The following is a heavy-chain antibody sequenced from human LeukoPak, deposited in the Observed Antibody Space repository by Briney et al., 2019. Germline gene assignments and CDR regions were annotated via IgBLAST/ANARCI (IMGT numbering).Heavy chain of an antibody. V-gene: IGHV1-2*02. CDR3: ARVEGGFTRTKDY. Sequence: GASVKVSCKASGYTFTGYCMHWVRQAPGQGLEWMGWINPNSGGTNYAQKFQGRVTMTRDTSISTAYMELSRLRSDDTAVYYCARVEGGFTRTKDYWGQGTLVTVSS. J-gene: IGHJ4*02. D-gene: IGHD1/OR15-1a*01. CDR1: GYTFTGYC. CDR2: INPNSGGT.